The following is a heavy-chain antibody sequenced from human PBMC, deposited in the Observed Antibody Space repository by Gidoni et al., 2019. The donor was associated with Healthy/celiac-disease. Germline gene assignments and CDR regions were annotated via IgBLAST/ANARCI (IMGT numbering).Heavy chain of an antibody. D-gene: IGHD3-10*01. CDR1: GFTLSSYG. V-gene: IGHV3-33*01. CDR3: ARDGDELWSGDYYYGMDV. Sequence: QVQLVESGVGVVQPGRSLRLSCAASGFTLSSYGTHWVRQAPGKGLEWVAVIWYDGSNKYYADSVKGRFTISRDNSKNTLYLQMNSLRAEDTAVYYCARDGDELWSGDYYYGMDVWGQGTTVTVSS. CDR2: IWYDGSNK. J-gene: IGHJ6*02.